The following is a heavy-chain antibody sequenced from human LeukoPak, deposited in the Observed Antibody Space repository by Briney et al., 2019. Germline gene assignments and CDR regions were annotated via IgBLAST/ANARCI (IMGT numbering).Heavy chain of an antibody. Sequence: PGGSLRLSCAASGFTFSSYAMSWVRQAPGKGLEWVSAISGSGGSTYYADSVKGRFTISRDNSKNTLCLQMNSLRAEDTAVYYCARSYSSGWYYFDYWGQGTLVTVSS. D-gene: IGHD6-19*01. CDR3: ARSYSSGWYYFDY. CDR1: GFTFSSYA. CDR2: ISGSGGST. V-gene: IGHV3-23*01. J-gene: IGHJ4*02.